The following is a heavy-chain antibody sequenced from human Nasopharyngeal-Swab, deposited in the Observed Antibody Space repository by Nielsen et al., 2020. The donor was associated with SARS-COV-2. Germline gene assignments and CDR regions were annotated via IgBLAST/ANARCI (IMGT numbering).Heavy chain of an antibody. V-gene: IGHV4-30-4*01. J-gene: IGHJ4*02. Sequence: LRLSCTVSGGSISSGDYYWSWIRQPPGKGLEWIGYIYYSGSTYYNPSLKSRVTISVDTSKNQFSLKLSSVTAADTAVYYCARAEVLNGLDYWGQGTLVTVSS. CDR3: ARAEVLNGLDY. CDR2: IYYSGST. D-gene: IGHD3-9*01. CDR1: GGSISSGDYY.